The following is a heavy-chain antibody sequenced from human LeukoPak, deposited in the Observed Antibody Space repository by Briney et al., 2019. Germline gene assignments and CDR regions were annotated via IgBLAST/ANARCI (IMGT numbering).Heavy chain of an antibody. CDR3: AKADSARGVTLKSTIDY. CDR2: ISGNGGST. V-gene: IGHV3-23*01. D-gene: IGHD2-21*02. CDR1: GFTFSSYA. Sequence: PGGSLRLSCAASGFTFSSYAMSWVRQARGKGLEWVSVISGNGGSTYYADSVKGRITISRDNSKNTLYLQMNSLGGEDTAVYYCAKADSARGVTLKSTIDYWGQGTLVTVSS. J-gene: IGHJ4*02.